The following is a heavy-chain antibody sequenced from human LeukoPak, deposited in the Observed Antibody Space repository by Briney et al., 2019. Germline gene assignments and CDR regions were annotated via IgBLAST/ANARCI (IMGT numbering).Heavy chain of an antibody. D-gene: IGHD3-10*01. J-gene: IGHJ5*02. Sequence: GGSLRLFCAASGFTFSSYAMSWVRQAPGKGLEWVSAISGSGGSTYYADSVEGRFTISRDNSKNTRYLQMNSLRAEDTAVKYCAKVRPRGSGIWQKYNWFDPWGQGTLVTVSS. CDR3: AKVRPRGSGIWQKYNWFDP. V-gene: IGHV3-23*01. CDR1: GFTFSSYA. CDR2: ISGSGGST.